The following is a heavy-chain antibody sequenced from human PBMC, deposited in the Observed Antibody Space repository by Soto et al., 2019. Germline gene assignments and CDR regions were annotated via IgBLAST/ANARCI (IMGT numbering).Heavy chain of an antibody. D-gene: IGHD6-19*01. CDR3: AKDLGAAVAGTAYYYYGMVV. CDR1: GGTFSSYA. J-gene: IGHJ6*02. Sequence: SVKVSCKASGGTFSSYAISWVRQAPGQGLEWMGGIIPIFCTTKYAQKFQDRVTITADESTTSAYMALSSLTSDDTAIYYCAKDLGAAVAGTAYYYYGMVVWGQGTTVTVSS. V-gene: IGHV1-69*13. CDR2: IIPIFCTT.